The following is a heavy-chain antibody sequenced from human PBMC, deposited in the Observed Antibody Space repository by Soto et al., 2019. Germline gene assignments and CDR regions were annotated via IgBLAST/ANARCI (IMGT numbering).Heavy chain of an antibody. D-gene: IGHD3-10*01. CDR3: ARGIWFGEPSYYYYGMDV. V-gene: IGHV1-18*01. Sequence: GASVKVSCKASGYTFTSYGISWVRQAPGQGLERMGWISAYNGNTNYAQKLQGRVTMTTDTSTSTAYMELRSLRSDDTAVYYCARGIWFGEPSYYYYGMDVWGQGTTVTVSS. J-gene: IGHJ6*02. CDR2: ISAYNGNT. CDR1: GYTFTSYG.